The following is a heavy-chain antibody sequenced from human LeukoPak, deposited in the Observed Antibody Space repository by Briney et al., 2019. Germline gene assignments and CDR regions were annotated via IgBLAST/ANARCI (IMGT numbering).Heavy chain of an antibody. Sequence: ASVKVSCKASGYTFTSYDINWVRQATGQGLEWMGWMNPNSGNTGYAQKFQGRVTITRNTSISTAYMELSRLRSDDTAVYYCARTWGVEMATISTIDYWGQGTLVTVSS. CDR3: ARTWGVEMATISTIDY. CDR2: MNPNSGNT. J-gene: IGHJ4*02. CDR1: GYTFTSYD. D-gene: IGHD5-24*01. V-gene: IGHV1-8*03.